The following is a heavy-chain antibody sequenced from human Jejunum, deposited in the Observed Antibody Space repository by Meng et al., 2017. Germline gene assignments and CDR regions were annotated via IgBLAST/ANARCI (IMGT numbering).Heavy chain of an antibody. CDR1: GIIFSGHC. CDR2: IKTDGSEV. CDR3: ATRPPDDPGYGVFDY. V-gene: IGHV3-7*01. J-gene: IGHJ4*02. Sequence: GESLKISCVASGIIFSGHCMSWVRQAPGKGPEWVANIKTDGSEVNYVDSVKGRFTISRDNAKNSLYLQMNSLRAEDTAVYYCATRPPDDPGYGVFDYWGQGSLVTVSS. D-gene: IGHD5-12*01.